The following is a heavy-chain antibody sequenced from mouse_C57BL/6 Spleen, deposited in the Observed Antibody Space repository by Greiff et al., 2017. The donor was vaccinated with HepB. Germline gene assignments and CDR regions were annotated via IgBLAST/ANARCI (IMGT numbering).Heavy chain of an antibody. CDR3: ARWNYSKKSYAMDY. CDR2: INPNNGGT. J-gene: IGHJ4*01. V-gene: IGHV1-22*01. CDR1: GYTFTDYN. D-gene: IGHD2-5*01. Sequence: VQLQHSGPELVKPGASVKMSCKASGYTFTDYNMHWVKQSHGKSLEWIGYINPNNGGTSYNQKFKGKATLTVNKSSSTAYMELRSLTSEDSAVYYCARWNYSKKSYAMDYWGQGTSVTVSS.